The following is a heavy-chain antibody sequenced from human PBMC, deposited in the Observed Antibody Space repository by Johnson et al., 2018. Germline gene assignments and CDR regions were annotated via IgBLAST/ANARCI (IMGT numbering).Heavy chain of an antibody. D-gene: IGHD3-10*01. CDR2: ISGGSA. V-gene: IGHV3-38-3*01. CDR1: GFTVSSSE. J-gene: IGHJ5*02. Sequence: VQSGGSLRLSCAASGFTVSSSEMSCVRQAPGKGLEWVSSISGGSADYADPRKGRFTISRDNSKNTLQLQMNSLRAEDTAVYYCARDWSGNWFDPWGQGTLVTGSS. CDR3: ARDWSGNWFDP.